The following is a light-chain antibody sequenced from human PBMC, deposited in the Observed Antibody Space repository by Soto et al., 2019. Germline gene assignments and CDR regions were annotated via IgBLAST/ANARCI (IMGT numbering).Light chain of an antibody. V-gene: IGKV1-33*01. Sequence: DIQMTQSPSSLSASVGDRVTITCQASQDISNYLNWYQQKPGKAPKLLIYDASHLETGVPSRFSGSGSGTDFTFTISSLQPEDIATYYCQQYDNLPITFGQGRRPEIK. CDR3: QQYDNLPIT. CDR2: DAS. CDR1: QDISNY. J-gene: IGKJ5*01.